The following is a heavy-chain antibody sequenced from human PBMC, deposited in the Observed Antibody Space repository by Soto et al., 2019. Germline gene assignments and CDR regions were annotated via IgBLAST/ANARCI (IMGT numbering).Heavy chain of an antibody. D-gene: IGHD3-16*02. Sequence: QVQLQESGPGLVKPSQTLSLTCTVSGGSISSGGYYWSWIRQHPGKGLEWIGYIYYSGSTYYNPSLKSRVTISVDTSKNQFSLKLSSVTAADTAVYYCATDYVWGSYRPPDAFDIWGQGTMVTVSS. J-gene: IGHJ3*02. CDR2: IYYSGST. CDR1: GGSISSGGYY. V-gene: IGHV4-31*03. CDR3: ATDYVWGSYRPPDAFDI.